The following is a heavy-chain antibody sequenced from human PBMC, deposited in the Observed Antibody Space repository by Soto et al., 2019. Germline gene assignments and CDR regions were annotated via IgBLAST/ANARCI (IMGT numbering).Heavy chain of an antibody. V-gene: IGHV1-18*01. CDR3: VSAWGFHCSGGSCSSPGWFDP. D-gene: IGHD2-15*01. Sequence: ASVKVSCKASGYTFTSYGISWVRQAPGQGLEWMGWISAYNGNTNYAQKLQGRVTMTTDTSTSTAYMELRSLRSDDTAVYYCVSAWGFHCSGGSCSSPGWFDPLGQGTLVTVSS. J-gene: IGHJ5*02. CDR1: GYTFTSYG. CDR2: ISAYNGNT.